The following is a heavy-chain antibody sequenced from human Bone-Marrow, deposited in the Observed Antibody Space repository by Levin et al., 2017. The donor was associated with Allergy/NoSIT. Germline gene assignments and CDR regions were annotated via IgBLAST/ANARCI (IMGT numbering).Heavy chain of an antibody. Sequence: SGPTLVKPTETLTLTCTVPGFSLSDIRMGVSWIRQPPGKALEWLAHIFSDDEKSYSTSLKSRLTISKDTSKSQVVLTMTNMDPMDTGTYYCARIGGRETDCWGQGTLVTVSS. CDR1: GFSLSDIRMG. CDR3: ARIGGRETDC. D-gene: IGHD1-26*01. V-gene: IGHV2-26*01. CDR2: IFSDDEK. J-gene: IGHJ4*02.